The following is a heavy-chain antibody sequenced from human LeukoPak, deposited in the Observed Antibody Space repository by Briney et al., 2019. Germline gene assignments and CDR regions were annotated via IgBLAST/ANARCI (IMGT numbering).Heavy chain of an antibody. CDR1: GGSISSYY. J-gene: IGHJ4*02. Sequence: SETLSLTCTVSGGSISSYYWSWIRQPPGKGLEWIGNIYYSGSTYYSASLRSRVTISIDTSKNQFSVRLSSVTAADTAVYYCASLSYYDRSGYYSFDDWGRGTLVIVSS. V-gene: IGHV4-59*04. CDR2: IYYSGST. D-gene: IGHD3-22*01. CDR3: ASLSYYDRSGYYSFDD.